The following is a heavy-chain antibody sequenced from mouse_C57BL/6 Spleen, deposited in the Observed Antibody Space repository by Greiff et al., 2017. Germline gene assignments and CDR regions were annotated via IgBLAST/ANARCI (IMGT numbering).Heavy chain of an antibody. J-gene: IGHJ4*01. D-gene: IGHD2-12*01. CDR2: IYPGSGST. Sequence: VKLQQPGAELVKPGASVKMSCKASGYTFTSYWITWVKQRPGQGLEWIGDIYPGSGSTNYNEKFKSKDTLNVDTSSSTAYMQISSLTSEDSAVYYCARYDGYYAMDYWGQGTSVTVSS. CDR3: ARYDGYYAMDY. CDR1: GYTFTSYW. V-gene: IGHV1-55*01.